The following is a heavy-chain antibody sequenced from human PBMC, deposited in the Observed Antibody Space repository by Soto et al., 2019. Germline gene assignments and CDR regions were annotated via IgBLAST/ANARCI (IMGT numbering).Heavy chain of an antibody. CDR2: IYHSGST. V-gene: IGHV4-30-2*01. D-gene: IGHD6-6*01. J-gene: IGHJ4*02. CDR1: GGSISSGGYS. Sequence: PSETLSLTCAVSGGSISSGGYSWSWIRQPPGKGLEWIGYIYHSGSTYYNPSLKSRVTISVDRSKNQFSLKLSSVTAADTAVYYCARGDSSSSAADYWGQGTLVTVSS. CDR3: ARGDSSSSAADY.